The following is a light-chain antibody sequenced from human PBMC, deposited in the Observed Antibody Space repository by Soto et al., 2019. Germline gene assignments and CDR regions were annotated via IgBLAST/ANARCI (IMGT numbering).Light chain of an antibody. J-gene: IGKJ5*01. CDR1: QTISTW. CDR2: DAS. Sequence: DSQMTQSPSTLSASVGDIVTITCRASQTISTWLAWYHHKPWKAPKLLIYDASTLMSGVPSRFSGSGSGTEFTLTISSLQPGDFATYYCQQSETYPLTFGQGTRLEIK. CDR3: QQSETYPLT. V-gene: IGKV1-5*01.